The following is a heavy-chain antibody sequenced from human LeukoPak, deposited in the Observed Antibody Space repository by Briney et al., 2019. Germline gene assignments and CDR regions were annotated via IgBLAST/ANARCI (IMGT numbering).Heavy chain of an antibody. CDR2: IYYSGST. J-gene: IGHJ4*02. CDR1: GGSISSSSYY. Sequence: PSETLSLTCTVSGGSISSSSYYWGWIRQPPGKGLGWIGSIYYSGSTYYNPSLKSRVTISVDTSKNQFSLKLSSVTAADTAVYYCARRRNWGVDYWGQGTLVTVSS. CDR3: ARRRNWGVDY. D-gene: IGHD7-27*01. V-gene: IGHV4-39*01.